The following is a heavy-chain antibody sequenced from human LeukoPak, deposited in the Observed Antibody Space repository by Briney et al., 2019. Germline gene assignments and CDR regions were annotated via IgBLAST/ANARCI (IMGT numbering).Heavy chain of an antibody. J-gene: IGHJ4*02. Sequence: GGSLRLSCAASGFTFSNYAMSWVRQAPGKGLEWVSGISWNSGSIGYADSVMGRFTISRDNAKNSLYLQMNSLRAEDTALYYCVKGDSSGYYSGDFDFWGQGTLVTVSS. D-gene: IGHD3-22*01. V-gene: IGHV3-9*01. CDR3: VKGDSSGYYSGDFDF. CDR1: GFTFSNYA. CDR2: ISWNSGSI.